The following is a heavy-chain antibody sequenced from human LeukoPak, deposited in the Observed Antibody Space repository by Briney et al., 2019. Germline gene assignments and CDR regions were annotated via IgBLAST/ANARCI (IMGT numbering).Heavy chain of an antibody. CDR2: LSGSGAST. D-gene: IGHD2-2*01. V-gene: IGHV3-23*01. CDR3: ARGPKVPAPTYYFDY. J-gene: IGHJ4*02. CDR1: GFTFSTYA. Sequence: GGSLRLSCAASGFTFSTYAMTWVRQAPGKGLEWVSALSGSGASTFHADSVKGRFTISRDNSKNTLYLQMNSLGDEDTAVYYCARGPKVPAPTYYFDYWGQGILVTVSS.